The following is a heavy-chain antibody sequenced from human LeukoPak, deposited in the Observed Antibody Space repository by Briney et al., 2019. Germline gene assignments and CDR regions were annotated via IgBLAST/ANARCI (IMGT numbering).Heavy chain of an antibody. D-gene: IGHD4-17*01. J-gene: IGHJ6*03. Sequence: SEPLSLSCSGSNYSISNSLYWGWLRPPPGKGLEWIGSIYRSGSTFYNPSLKSRVTISLDTSKNQFSLKLSSVTAADTAVYFCARGTYGYYMDVWGKGTTGSVSS. CDR2: IYRSGST. CDR1: NYSISNSLY. V-gene: IGHV4-38-2*02. CDR3: ARGTYGYYMDV.